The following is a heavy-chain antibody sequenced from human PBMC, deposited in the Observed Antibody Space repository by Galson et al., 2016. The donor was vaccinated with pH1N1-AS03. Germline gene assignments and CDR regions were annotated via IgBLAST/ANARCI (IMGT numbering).Heavy chain of an antibody. CDR3: ARGPCADPVWIREGGDY. CDR1: GGTFSTYA. J-gene: IGHJ4*02. CDR2: VIPNVGVT. V-gene: IGHV1-69*10. D-gene: IGHD5-12*01. Sequence: SVKVSCKASGGTFSTYAITWVRQAPGQGLEWMGGVIPNVGVTSYAQKFQGRVTITADESTSTAYMELTRLKSEDTAVYYCARGPCADPVWIREGGDYWGQGTLVTVSS.